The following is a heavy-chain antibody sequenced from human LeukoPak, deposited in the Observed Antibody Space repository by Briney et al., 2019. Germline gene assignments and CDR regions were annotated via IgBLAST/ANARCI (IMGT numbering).Heavy chain of an antibody. D-gene: IGHD3-10*01. CDR2: INHSGSI. CDR3: ARRMGRRFGERYYYYHYMDV. J-gene: IGHJ6*03. V-gene: IGHV4-34*01. Sequence: SETLSLTCAVYGGSFSGYYWNWIRQPPGKGLEWIGEINHSGSINYNSSLESRVTISVDTSKNQFSLKLSSVTAADTAMYYCARRMGRRFGERYYYYHYMDVWGKGTTVTISS. CDR1: GGSFSGYY.